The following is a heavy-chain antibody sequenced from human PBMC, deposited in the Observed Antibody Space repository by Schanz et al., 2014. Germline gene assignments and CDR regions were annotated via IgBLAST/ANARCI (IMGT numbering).Heavy chain of an antibody. CDR2: ISPSSSYI. J-gene: IGHJ4*02. V-gene: IGHV3-21*02. Sequence: EVQLVESGGGLVRPGDSLRLSCAASGFTFSSYNINWVRQAPGKGLEYISSISPSSSYIYYADSVKGRFTFSRDNSKNTPYLQMNSLRAEDTAIYYCAKDMARGGYNWVFDSWGQGTLVTVSS. CDR3: AKDMARGGYNWVFDS. CDR1: GFTFSSYN. D-gene: IGHD5-12*01.